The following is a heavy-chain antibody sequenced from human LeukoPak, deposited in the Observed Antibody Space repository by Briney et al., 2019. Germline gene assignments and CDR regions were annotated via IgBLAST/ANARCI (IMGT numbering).Heavy chain of an antibody. CDR1: GYTLTSYG. J-gene: IGHJ4*02. Sequence: ASVKVSCKASGYTLTSYGISWVRQAPGQGLEWMGWISASNGNTDHAQKFQGRVTMTTDTSTTTAYMELRSLRSDDTAVYYCARDTSYSWYDTFGDYWGQGTLVTVSS. CDR3: ARDTSYSWYDTFGDY. V-gene: IGHV1-18*01. CDR2: ISASNGNT. D-gene: IGHD6-13*01.